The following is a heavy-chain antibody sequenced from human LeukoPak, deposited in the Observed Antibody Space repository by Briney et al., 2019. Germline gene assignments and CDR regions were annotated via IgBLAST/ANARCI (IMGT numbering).Heavy chain of an antibody. V-gene: IGHV1-2*02. Sequence: GASVKVSCKASGYTFTGYYMHWVRQAPGQGLEWMGWINPNSGGTNYAQKFQGRVTMTRDTSISTAYMELSRLRSDVTAVYYCARDSPLSFGVVITPRFDPWGQGTLVTVSS. D-gene: IGHD3-3*01. CDR3: ARDSPLSFGVVITPRFDP. CDR1: GYTFTGYY. J-gene: IGHJ5*02. CDR2: INPNSGGT.